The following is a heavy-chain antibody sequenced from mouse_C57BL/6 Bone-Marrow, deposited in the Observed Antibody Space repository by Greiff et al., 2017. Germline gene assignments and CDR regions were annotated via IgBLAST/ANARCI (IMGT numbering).Heavy chain of an antibody. CDR3: ARHLRYGSSYDYFDD. CDR1: GFTFSSYG. J-gene: IGHJ2*01. D-gene: IGHD1-1*01. CDR2: ISSGGSYT. V-gene: IGHV5-6*01. Sequence: EVQGVESGGDLVKPGGSLKLSCAASGFTFSSYGMSWVRQTPDKRLEWVATISSGGSYTYYPDSVKGRFTISRDNAKNTLYLQMSSLKSEDTAMYYCARHLRYGSSYDYFDDWGQGTTLTVSS.